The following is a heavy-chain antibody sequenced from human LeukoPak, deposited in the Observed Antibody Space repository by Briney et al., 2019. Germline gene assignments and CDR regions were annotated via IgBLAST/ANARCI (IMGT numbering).Heavy chain of an antibody. D-gene: IGHD6-19*01. CDR2: IFYSGST. CDR1: GGSISSGDYY. J-gene: IGHJ1*01. Sequence: SQTLSLTCTVSGGSISSGDYYWSWIRQPPRKGLEWIGYIFYSGSTYYNPSLKSRVTISVDTSKNQFSLKLSSVTAADTAVYYCARYSSGWYYQHWGQGTLVTVSS. V-gene: IGHV4-30-4*01. CDR3: ARYSSGWYYQH.